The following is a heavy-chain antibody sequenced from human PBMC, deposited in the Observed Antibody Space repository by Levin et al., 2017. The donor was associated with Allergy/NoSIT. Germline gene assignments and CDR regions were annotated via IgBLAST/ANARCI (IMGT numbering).Heavy chain of an antibody. V-gene: IGHV4-4*07. D-gene: IGHD6-13*01. J-gene: IGHJ4*02. CDR1: GASIRSYY. CDR3: ARGLPIDSSYRAFDY. Sequence: SETLSLTCTVSGASIRSYYWSWIRQPAGKELEWIGRIHTTGSTTCNPSLKSRITMSVDTSKNQFSLKLSSVTAADTAVYYCARGLPIDSSYRAFDYWGQGTLVTVSS. CDR2: IHTTGST.